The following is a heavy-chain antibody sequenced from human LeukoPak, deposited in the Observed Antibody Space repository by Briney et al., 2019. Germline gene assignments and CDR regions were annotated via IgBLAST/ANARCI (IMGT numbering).Heavy chain of an antibody. CDR2: INHSGST. Sequence: SETLSLTCAVYGGSFSGYYWSWIRQPPGKGLEWIGEINHSGSTNYNPSLKSRVTISVDTSKNQFSLKLSSVTAADTAVYYCARDPGLVVAATYNWFDPWGQGTLVTVSS. D-gene: IGHD2-15*01. CDR3: ARDPGLVVAATYNWFDP. J-gene: IGHJ5*02. CDR1: GGSFSGYY. V-gene: IGHV4-34*01.